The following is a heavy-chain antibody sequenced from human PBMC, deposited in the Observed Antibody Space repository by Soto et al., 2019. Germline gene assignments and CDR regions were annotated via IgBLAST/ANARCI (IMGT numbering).Heavy chain of an antibody. CDR2: INHSGST. CDR3: ARRPSGSYSQTREQDAFDI. D-gene: IGHD1-26*01. Sequence: SETLSLTCAVYGGSFSGYYWSWIRQPPGKGLEWIGEINHSGSTNYNPSLKSRVTISVDTSKNQFSLKLSSVTAADTAVYYCARRPSGSYSQTREQDAFDIWGQGTMVTVSS. V-gene: IGHV4-34*01. CDR1: GGSFSGYY. J-gene: IGHJ3*02.